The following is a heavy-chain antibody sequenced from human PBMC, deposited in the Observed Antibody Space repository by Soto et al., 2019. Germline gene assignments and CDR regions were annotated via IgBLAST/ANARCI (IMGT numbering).Heavy chain of an antibody. Sequence: EVQLLESGGGLVQPGGSLRLSCAASGFTFSSYAMSWVRQAPGKGLEWVSAISGSGGSTYYADSVTGRFTISRDNSKNTLYLQMNSLRAEDTAVYYCAKGGLVVDAFDIWGQGTMVTVSS. CDR2: ISGSGGST. D-gene: IGHD2-15*01. J-gene: IGHJ3*02. CDR3: AKGGLVVDAFDI. V-gene: IGHV3-23*01. CDR1: GFTFSSYA.